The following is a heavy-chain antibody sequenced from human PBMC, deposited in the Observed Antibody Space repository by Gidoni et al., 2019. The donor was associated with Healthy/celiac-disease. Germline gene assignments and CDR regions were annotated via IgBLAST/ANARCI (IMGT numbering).Heavy chain of an antibody. V-gene: IGHV3-33*01. CDR2: IWYDGSNK. Sequence: QVQLVESGGGVVQPWRSLRLSCAASGFTFSSYGMHWVRQAPGKGLEWVAVIWYDGSNKYYADSVKGRFTISRDNSKNTLYLQMNSLRAEDTAVYYCARMLTYYYDSRSSLVDYWGQGTLVTVSS. CDR3: ARMLTYYYDSRSSLVDY. CDR1: GFTFSSYG. D-gene: IGHD3-22*01. J-gene: IGHJ4*02.